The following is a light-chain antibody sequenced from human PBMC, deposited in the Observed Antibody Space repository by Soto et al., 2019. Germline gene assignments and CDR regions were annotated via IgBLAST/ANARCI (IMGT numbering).Light chain of an antibody. CDR2: ESS. CDR3: CSYAGSSTLV. V-gene: IGLV2-23*01. J-gene: IGLJ3*02. Sequence: QSVLTQPASVSGSPGQSITISCTGTSSDVGSYNLVSWYRQHPGKAPKLMIYESSKRPSGLSNRFSGSKSGNTASLTISGLQAEDEADYYCCSYAGSSTLVFGGGTKVTVL. CDR1: SSDVGSYNL.